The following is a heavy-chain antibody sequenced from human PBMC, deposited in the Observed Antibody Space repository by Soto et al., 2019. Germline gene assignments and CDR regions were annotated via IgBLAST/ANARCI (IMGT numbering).Heavy chain of an antibody. CDR2: INQDGSEK. Sequence: GGSLRLSCAASGFTFSSYWMSWVRQAPGKGLEWVANINQDGSEKYYVDSVKGRFTISRDNAKNSLYLQMNSLRAEDTAVYYCARDNAGYCSSTSCSMYYYYYMDVWGKGTTVTVSS. J-gene: IGHJ6*03. V-gene: IGHV3-7*01. D-gene: IGHD2-2*01. CDR3: ARDNAGYCSSTSCSMYYYYYMDV. CDR1: GFTFSSYW.